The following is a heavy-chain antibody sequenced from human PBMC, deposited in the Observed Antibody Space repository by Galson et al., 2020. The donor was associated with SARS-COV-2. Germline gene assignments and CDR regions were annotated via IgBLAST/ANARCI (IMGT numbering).Heavy chain of an antibody. CDR3: ARLLPLTGTGGDY. J-gene: IGHJ4*02. Sequence: SETLSLTCTVSGGSISSYYWSWIRQPPGKGLEWIGYIYYSGSTNYNPSLKSRVTISVDTSKNQFSLKLSSVTAADTAVYYCARLLPLTGTGGDYWGQGTLVTVSS. D-gene: IGHD1-20*01. V-gene: IGHV4-59*01. CDR2: IYYSGST. CDR1: GGSISSYY.